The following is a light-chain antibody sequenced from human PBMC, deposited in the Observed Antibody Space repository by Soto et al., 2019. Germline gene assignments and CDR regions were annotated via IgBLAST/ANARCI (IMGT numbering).Light chain of an antibody. CDR3: RQRYNWPLT. V-gene: IGKV3-11*01. Sequence: EIVLTQSPATLSLSPGERATLSCKASQSIRYSLGWFQQKPGQAPRLLIDDATDRATGIPARFTGSGSGSDFTLTISSLEPEDFGIYYCRQRYNWPLTFGGGTKVDIK. CDR1: QSIRYS. J-gene: IGKJ4*01. CDR2: DAT.